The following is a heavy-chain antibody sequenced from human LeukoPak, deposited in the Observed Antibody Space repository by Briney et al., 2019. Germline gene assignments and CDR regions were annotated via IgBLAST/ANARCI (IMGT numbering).Heavy chain of an antibody. CDR1: GFTVCSNT. J-gene: IGHJ4*02. D-gene: IGHD3-22*01. Sequence: GGSLRLSCAASGFTVCSNTMSWVRQAPGKGLVWVSIIYSGGSTSYADSVKGRFTISRDNSKNTLYLQMNSLRTEDTAVYYCARGGSYFDISGYYFYWGQGTLVTVSS. CDR3: ARGGSYFDISGYYFY. CDR2: IYSGGST. V-gene: IGHV3-66*01.